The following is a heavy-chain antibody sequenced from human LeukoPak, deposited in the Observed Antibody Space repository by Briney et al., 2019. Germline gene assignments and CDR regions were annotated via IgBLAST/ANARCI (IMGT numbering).Heavy chain of an antibody. CDR1: GFTFSSYW. CDR2: IKQDGSEK. D-gene: IGHD2-8*01. CDR3: ARDGGHCTNGVCYPYYFDY. Sequence: GGSLRLFCAASGFTFSSYWMSWVRQAPGKGLEWVANIKQDGSEKYYVDSVKGRFTISRDNAKNSLYLQMNSLRAEDTAVYYCARDGGHCTNGVCYPYYFDYWGQGTLVTVSS. V-gene: IGHV3-7*01. J-gene: IGHJ4*02.